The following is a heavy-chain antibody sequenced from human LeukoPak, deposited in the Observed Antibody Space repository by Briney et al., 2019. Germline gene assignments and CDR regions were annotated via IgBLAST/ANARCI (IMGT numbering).Heavy chain of an antibody. D-gene: IGHD1-14*01. Sequence: GASVKVSCKASGYTFTSYGISWVRQAPGQGLEWMGWISAYNGNTNYAQKLQDRVTMTTGTSTSTAFMELRSLRSDDTAVYYCARSFVTHHALGYWGQGTLVTVSS. CDR2: ISAYNGNT. CDR3: ARSFVTHHALGY. CDR1: GYTFTSYG. J-gene: IGHJ4*02. V-gene: IGHV1-18*01.